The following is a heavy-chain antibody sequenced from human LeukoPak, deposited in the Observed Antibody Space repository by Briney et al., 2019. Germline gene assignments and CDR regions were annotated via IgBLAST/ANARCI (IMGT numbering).Heavy chain of an antibody. D-gene: IGHD1-26*01. CDR2: IYYSGST. Sequence: SETLSLTCTVSGGSISNAAYYWSWIRQHPGKGLEWIGYIYYSGSTYYNPSLKSRVTISVDTSKNQFSLRLSSVTAADTAVYYCARHSGNPPHYFDYWGQGTLVTVSS. CDR3: ARHSGNPPHYFDY. V-gene: IGHV4-30-4*08. CDR1: GGSISNAAYY. J-gene: IGHJ4*02.